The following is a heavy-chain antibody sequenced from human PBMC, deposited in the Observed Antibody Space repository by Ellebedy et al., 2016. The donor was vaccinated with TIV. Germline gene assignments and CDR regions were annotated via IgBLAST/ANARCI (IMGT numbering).Heavy chain of an antibody. CDR1: GGSISSYY. J-gene: IGHJ4*02. V-gene: IGHV4-59*08. CDR3: ARHFAGYFDY. Sequence: MPSETLSLTCTVSGGSISSYYWSWIRQPPGKGLEWIGYIYYSGSTNYNPSLKSRVTISVDTSKNQFSLKLSSVTAADTAVYYCARHFAGYFDYWGQGTLVTVSS. D-gene: IGHD3-10*01. CDR2: IYYSGST.